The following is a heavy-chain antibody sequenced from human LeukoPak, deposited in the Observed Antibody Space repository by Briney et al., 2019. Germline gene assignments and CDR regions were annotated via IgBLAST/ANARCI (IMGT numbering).Heavy chain of an antibody. V-gene: IGHV3-30*04. CDR3: ARWGVGDY. D-gene: IGHD1-26*01. Sequence: PGGSLRLSCVASGLNFNTYAIHWVRQAPGKGLEWVALISYNGGRKDYADSVKGRFTISRDNVKNSVYLQMNSLRVEDTGVYYCARWGVGDYWGQGTLVTVSS. J-gene: IGHJ4*02. CDR1: GLNFNTYA. CDR2: ISYNGGRK.